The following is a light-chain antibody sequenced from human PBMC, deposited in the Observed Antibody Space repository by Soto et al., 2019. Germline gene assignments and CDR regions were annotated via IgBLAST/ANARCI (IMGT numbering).Light chain of an antibody. V-gene: IGKV1-5*03. CDR3: QQYNSYPFI. CDR2: KAS. CDR1: QSINSW. J-gene: IGKJ3*01. Sequence: DIQMTQSPSTLSASVGDRVTITCRASQSINSWLAWYQQKPGKAPKLLIYKASSFESGVPSRFSGSGSGTEFTLTISSLQPDDLATYYCQQYNSYPFIFCPGTKVDIK.